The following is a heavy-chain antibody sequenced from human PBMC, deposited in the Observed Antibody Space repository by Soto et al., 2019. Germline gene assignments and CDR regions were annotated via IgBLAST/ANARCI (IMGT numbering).Heavy chain of an antibody. CDR2: ISSSSSTI. CDR3: ARGLYYYDSSGYWGY. CDR1: GFTFSSYS. Sequence: GGSLSLSCAASGFTFSSYSMNWVRQAPGKGLEWVSYISSSSSTIYYADSVKGRFTISRDNAKNSLYLQMNSLRDEDTAVYYCARGLYYYDSSGYWGYWGQGTLVTVSS. V-gene: IGHV3-48*02. J-gene: IGHJ4*02. D-gene: IGHD3-22*01.